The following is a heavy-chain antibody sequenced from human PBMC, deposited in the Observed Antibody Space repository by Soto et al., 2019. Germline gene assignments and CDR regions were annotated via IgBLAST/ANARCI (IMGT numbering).Heavy chain of an antibody. J-gene: IGHJ5*02. CDR3: ARQVGYCTNGVCYPNWFDP. D-gene: IGHD2-8*01. V-gene: IGHV4-39*01. Sequence: QLQLQESGPGLVKPSETLSLTCTVSGGSISSSSYYWGWIRQPPGKGLEWIGSIYYSGSTYYNPSLKSRVTISADTSKIQFSLKLSSVTAADTAVYYCARQVGYCTNGVCYPNWFDPWGQGTLVTVSS. CDR1: GGSISSSSYY. CDR2: IYYSGST.